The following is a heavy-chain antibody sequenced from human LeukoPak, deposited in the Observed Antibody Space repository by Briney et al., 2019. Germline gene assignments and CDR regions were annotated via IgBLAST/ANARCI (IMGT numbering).Heavy chain of an antibody. CDR3: ARDQDHYYYYYMDV. CDR1: GYTFTGYY. V-gene: IGHV1-2*02. Sequence: GASVKVSCKASGYTFTGYYMHWVRQAPGQGLEWMGWINPNSGGTNYAQKFQGRVTMTRDTSISTAYTELSRLRSDDTAVYYCARDQDHYYYYYMDVWGKGTTVTVSS. J-gene: IGHJ6*03. CDR2: INPNSGGT.